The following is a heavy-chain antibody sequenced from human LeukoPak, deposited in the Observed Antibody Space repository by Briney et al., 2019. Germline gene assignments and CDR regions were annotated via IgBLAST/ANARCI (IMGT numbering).Heavy chain of an antibody. V-gene: IGHV1-2*02. CDR2: INPNSGGT. Sequence: GASVKVSCKASGYTFTDYYIHWVRQAPGQGLECMGWINPNSGGTNYAQKFQGRVTMTRDTSIRTAYMELSSLRSDDTAVYYCARVDWLPRGGLIYWGQGTLVTLSS. J-gene: IGHJ4*02. CDR3: ARVDWLPRGGLIY. D-gene: IGHD3-9*01. CDR1: GYTFTDYY.